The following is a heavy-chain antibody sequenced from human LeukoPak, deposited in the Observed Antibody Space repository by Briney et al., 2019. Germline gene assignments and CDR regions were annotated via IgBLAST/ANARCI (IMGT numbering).Heavy chain of an antibody. CDR1: GGSFSSYY. CDR3: ARHRSGASWFAP. CDR2: IFDSGST. D-gene: IGHD6-19*01. Sequence: SETLSLTCTVSGGSFSSYYWSWIRQPPGKGLEWISYIFDSGSTNYNPSLKSRVTISLDTSKSQFSLRLSSVTAADTAVYHCARHRSGASWFAPWGQGTLVTVSS. J-gene: IGHJ5*02. V-gene: IGHV4-59*08.